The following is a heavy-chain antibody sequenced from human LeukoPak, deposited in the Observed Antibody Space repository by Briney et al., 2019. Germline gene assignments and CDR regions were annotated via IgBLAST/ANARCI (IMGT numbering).Heavy chain of an antibody. J-gene: IGHJ5*02. V-gene: IGHV5-51*01. D-gene: IGHD6-19*01. CDR1: GYSFTSNW. CDR2: IYPDDSDT. CDR3: ARQIGVAGTTRARFDP. Sequence: GESLKISCKSSGYSFTSNWIGWVRQMPGKGLEWMGIIYPDDSDTRYSPSFQGQITIPADKSISTAYLQWSSLKASDTAMYYCARQIGVAGTTRARFDPWGQGTLVTVSS.